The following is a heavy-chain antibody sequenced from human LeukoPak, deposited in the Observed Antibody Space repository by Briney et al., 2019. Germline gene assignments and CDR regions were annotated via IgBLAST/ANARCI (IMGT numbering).Heavy chain of an antibody. J-gene: IGHJ4*02. V-gene: IGHV3-48*03. CDR2: ISSSGSTI. D-gene: IGHD2-2*01. CDR3: ASWAGVVDDFNGPFDY. Sequence: GGSLRLSCAASGFTFSSYEMNWVRQAPGKGLEWVSYISSSGSTIYYADSVKGRFTISRDNGKNSLHLQMNSLRAEDTAVYYCASWAGVVDDFNGPFDYWGQGTLVTVSS. CDR1: GFTFSSYE.